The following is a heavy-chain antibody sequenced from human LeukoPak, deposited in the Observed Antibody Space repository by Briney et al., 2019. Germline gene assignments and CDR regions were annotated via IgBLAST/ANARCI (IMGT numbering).Heavy chain of an antibody. CDR3: ASGRQLGY. V-gene: IGHV3-7*03. D-gene: IGHD4-11*01. Sequence: PGGSLRLSCAASGFSFSSHWISWVRQAPGKGLEWVANIKQDGSEKYYVDSVKGRFTISRDNAKNSLYLQMNSLRVEDTAVYYCASGRQLGYWGQGTLITVSA. CDR2: IKQDGSEK. J-gene: IGHJ4*02. CDR1: GFSFSSHW.